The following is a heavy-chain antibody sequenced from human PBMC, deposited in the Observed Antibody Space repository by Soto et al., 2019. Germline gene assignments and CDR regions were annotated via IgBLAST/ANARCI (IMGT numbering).Heavy chain of an antibody. J-gene: IGHJ5*02. Sequence: SVKVSCKASGGTFSSYAISWVRQAPGQGLEWMGGIIPIFGTANYAQKFQGRVTITADKSTSTAYMELSSLRSEDTAVYYCARTQYSSSARWFDPWGQGTLVTVSS. V-gene: IGHV1-69*06. CDR3: ARTQYSSSARWFDP. D-gene: IGHD6-6*01. CDR2: IIPIFGTA. CDR1: GGTFSSYA.